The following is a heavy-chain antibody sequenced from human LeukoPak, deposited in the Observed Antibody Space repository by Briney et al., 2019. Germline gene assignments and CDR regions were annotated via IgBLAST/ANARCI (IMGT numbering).Heavy chain of an antibody. V-gene: IGHV1-46*01. Sequence: ASVKVSCKASGYTFTSYHMHWVRQAPGQGLEWMGLINLSGGSTTYAQRFQGRVTLTRDTSTSTVHMELSGLRSEDTAVYYCARDQEGFDYWGQGTLVTVSS. J-gene: IGHJ4*02. CDR3: ARDQEGFDY. CDR2: INLSGGST. CDR1: GYTFTSYH.